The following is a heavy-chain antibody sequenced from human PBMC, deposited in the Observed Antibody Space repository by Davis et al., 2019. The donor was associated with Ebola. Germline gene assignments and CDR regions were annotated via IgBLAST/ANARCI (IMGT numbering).Heavy chain of an antibody. Sequence: GESLKISCKDFGSSFTSYWIGWVRQMPGKGLECMGIIYPGDSDTRYNPSFQGQVTISVDKSISTAYLQWGSLKASDTAMYYCATFGGSTPLDYWGQGTLVTVSS. CDR2: IYPGDSDT. D-gene: IGHD3-16*01. J-gene: IGHJ4*02. CDR3: ATFGGSTPLDY. CDR1: GSSFTSYW. V-gene: IGHV5-51*01.